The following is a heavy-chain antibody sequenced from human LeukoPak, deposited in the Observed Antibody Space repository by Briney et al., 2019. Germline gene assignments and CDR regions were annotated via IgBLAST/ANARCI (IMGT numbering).Heavy chain of an antibody. J-gene: IGHJ5*02. Sequence: SETLSLTCTVSGGSISSSSYYWGWIREPPGKGLEWIGSIYYSGSTYYNPSLKSRVTISVDTSKNQFSLKLTSVTAADTTVYYCARASGSYYWFDPWGQGTLVTVSS. CDR3: ARASGSYYWFDP. CDR2: IYYSGST. D-gene: IGHD1-26*01. V-gene: IGHV4-39*01. CDR1: GGSISSSSYY.